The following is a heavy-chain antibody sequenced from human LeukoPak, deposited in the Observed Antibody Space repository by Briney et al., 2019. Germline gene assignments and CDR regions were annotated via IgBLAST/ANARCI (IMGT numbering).Heavy chain of an antibody. CDR2: MNAKSGHT. CDR3: ARGMFDNSGHYYYFYYALDV. Sequence: GASVKVSCKASGHTFTSYHIDWVRQAPGQGPEWMGWMNAKSGHTGYAQNLEGRVTMTRDTSTNTAYMELRGLRSEDTAVYFCARGMFDNSGHYYYFYYALDVWGQGTTVTVSS. CDR1: GHTFTSYH. D-gene: IGHD3-22*01. J-gene: IGHJ6*02. V-gene: IGHV1-8*01.